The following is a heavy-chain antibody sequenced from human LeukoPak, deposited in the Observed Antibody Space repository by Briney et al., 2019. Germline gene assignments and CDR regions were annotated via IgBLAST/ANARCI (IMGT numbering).Heavy chain of an antibody. J-gene: IGHJ4*02. V-gene: IGHV3-30*18. Sequence: GGSLRLSCAASGFTFSSYGMHWVRQAPGKGLEWVAVISYDGSNKYYADSVKGRFTISRDNSKNTLYLQVNSLRAEDTAVYYCAKDPQQLDRYYFDYWGQGTLVTVSS. D-gene: IGHD6-13*01. CDR2: ISYDGSNK. CDR3: AKDPQQLDRYYFDY. CDR1: GFTFSSYG.